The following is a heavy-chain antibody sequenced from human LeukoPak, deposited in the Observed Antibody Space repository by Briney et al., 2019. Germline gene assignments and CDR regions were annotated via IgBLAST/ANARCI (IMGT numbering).Heavy chain of an antibody. CDR1: GYTFTSYG. CDR2: ISAYNGNT. CDR3: ARDGEGKYCSSTSCPRLNY. D-gene: IGHD2-2*01. Sequence: ASVKVSCKASGYTFTSYGISWVRQAPGQGLEWMGWISAYNGNTNYAQELQGRVTMTTDTSTSTAYMELRSLRSDDTAVYYCARDGEGKYCSSTSCPRLNYWGQGTLVTVSS. V-gene: IGHV1-18*04. J-gene: IGHJ4*02.